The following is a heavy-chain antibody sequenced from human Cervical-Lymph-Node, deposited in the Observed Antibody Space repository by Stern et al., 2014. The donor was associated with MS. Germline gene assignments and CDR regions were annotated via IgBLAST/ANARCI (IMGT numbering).Heavy chain of an antibody. CDR1: GFSLSTSGVG. D-gene: IGHD7-27*01. V-gene: IGHV2-5*02. J-gene: IGHJ5*02. CDR3: AHSLLGPSRRWFDP. CDR2: IYWDDDK. Sequence: QVTLKESGTKLVKPTQTLTLTCTFSGFSLSTSGVGVGWIRQPPGKALEWLALIYWDDDKRYSPSLKSRLTSYEENHKNKVVSNITNMDPVDTATYYCAHSLLGPSRRWFDPWGQGTLVSVSS.